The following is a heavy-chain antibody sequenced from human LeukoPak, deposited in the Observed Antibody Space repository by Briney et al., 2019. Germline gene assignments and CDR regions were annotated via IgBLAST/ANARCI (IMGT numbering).Heavy chain of an antibody. D-gene: IGHD1-26*01. Sequence: SETLSLTCAVYGGSFSGYYWSWIRQPPGKGLEWIGEINHSGSTNYNPSLKSRVTISVDTSKNQFSLELSSVTAADTAVYYCARGRFVMGMVGATDDYWGQGTLVTVSS. CDR1: GGSFSGYY. V-gene: IGHV4-34*01. CDR3: ARGRFVMGMVGATDDY. CDR2: INHSGST. J-gene: IGHJ4*02.